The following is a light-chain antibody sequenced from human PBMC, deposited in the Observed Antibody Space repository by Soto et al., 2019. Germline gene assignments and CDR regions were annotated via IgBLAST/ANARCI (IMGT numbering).Light chain of an antibody. Sequence: IQMTQSQSSLSASVGDRVTITCQASQDITNYLIWYQQKPGKAPKVLIYDASSLGTGVSSRFSGSGSGTHFTLTISSLQPEDIATYYCQQFDSVPCTFGQGTKLEIK. CDR1: QDITNY. CDR2: DAS. V-gene: IGKV1-33*01. J-gene: IGKJ2*02. CDR3: QQFDSVPCT.